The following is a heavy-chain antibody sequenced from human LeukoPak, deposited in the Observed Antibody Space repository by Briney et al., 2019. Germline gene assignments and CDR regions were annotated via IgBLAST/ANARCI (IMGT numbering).Heavy chain of an antibody. J-gene: IGHJ4*02. V-gene: IGHV1-18*01. CDR2: ISAYKGNT. CDR1: GYTFNSYG. Sequence: ASVKVSCKTSGYTFNSYGISWVRQAPGRGLEWMGWISAYKGNTNYAQKFQDRVTMTTDTSTSTAYMELRSLRSDDTAVYYCARLTTRYCSSTSCSPGTYWGQGTLVTVSS. CDR3: ARLTTRYCSSTSCSPGTY. D-gene: IGHD2-2*01.